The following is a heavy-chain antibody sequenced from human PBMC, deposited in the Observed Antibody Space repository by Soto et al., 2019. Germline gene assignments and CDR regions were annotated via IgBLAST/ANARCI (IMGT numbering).Heavy chain of an antibody. J-gene: IGHJ4*02. V-gene: IGHV3-23*01. D-gene: IGHD3-9*01. CDR1: GCTFGTYT. CDR3: TKDRHPDGIWTLDF. Sequence: GGSLRLSWAGSGCTFGTYTMNWVRQAPGKGLEWVAARGGGGYTHYAESVKGRFTISRDYSKKILLLQMNSLRDEESAIYYCTKDRHPDGIWTLDFWGQGTLVSVSS. CDR2: RGGGGYT.